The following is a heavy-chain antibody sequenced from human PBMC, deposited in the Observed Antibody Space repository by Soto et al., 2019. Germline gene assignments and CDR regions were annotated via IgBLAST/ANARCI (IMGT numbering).Heavy chain of an antibody. CDR3: AILGYGGGDTPHYYYYGMDV. D-gene: IGHD5-18*01. CDR1: GYSFTSYW. V-gene: IGHV5-51*01. J-gene: IGHJ6*02. Sequence: PGESLKISCKGSGYSFTSYWIGWVRQMPGKGLEWMGIIYPGGSDTRYSPSFQGQVTISADKSISTAYLQWSSLKASDTAMYYCAILGYGGGDTPHYYYYGMDVWGQGTTVTVSS. CDR2: IYPGGSDT.